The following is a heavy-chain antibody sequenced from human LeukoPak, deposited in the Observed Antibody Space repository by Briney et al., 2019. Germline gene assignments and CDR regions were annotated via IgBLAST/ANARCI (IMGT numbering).Heavy chain of an antibody. Sequence: SETLSLTCTVSGGSISSSSDYWGWIRQPPGKGLEWIGIIYYSGTTYYNSSLKSRVTISVDMSKNQFSLKLSSVTAADTAVYYCARLVGSGYYHYGMDVWGQGTTVTVSS. D-gene: IGHD3-22*01. CDR1: GGSISSSSDY. CDR2: IYYSGTT. CDR3: ARLVGSGYYHYGMDV. J-gene: IGHJ6*02. V-gene: IGHV4-39*01.